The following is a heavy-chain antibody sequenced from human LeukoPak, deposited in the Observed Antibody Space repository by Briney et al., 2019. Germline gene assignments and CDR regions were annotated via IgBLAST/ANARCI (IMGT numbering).Heavy chain of an antibody. V-gene: IGHV3-21*01. D-gene: IGHD2-2*01. CDR2: ISSSSSYI. CDR1: GFTFSSYS. J-gene: IGHJ4*02. CDR3: ARDQTGFYCSSTSCPLDY. Sequence: GGSLRLSCAASGFTFSSYSMNWVRQAPGKGLEWVSSISSSSSYIYYADSVKGRFTISRDNAKNSLYLQVNSLRAEDTAVYYCARDQTGFYCSSTSCPLDYWGQGTLVTVSS.